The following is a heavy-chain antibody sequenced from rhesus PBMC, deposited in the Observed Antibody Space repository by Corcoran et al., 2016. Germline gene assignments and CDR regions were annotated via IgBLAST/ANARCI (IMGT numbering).Heavy chain of an antibody. CDR3: TTDPGSYGNHFDY. D-gene: IGHD4-35*01. Sequence: EVQLVESGGGLVQPGGSLRLSCAASGFTFSSSAMHWFRQASGKGLEWVGRIISKSNNDETGDAASVKGSFTISRDDSKNTAYLQMNSLKTEDTAVYYCTTDPGSYGNHFDYWGQGVLVTVSS. CDR2: IISKSNNDET. CDR1: GFTFSSSA. J-gene: IGHJ4*01. V-gene: IGHV3-118*01.